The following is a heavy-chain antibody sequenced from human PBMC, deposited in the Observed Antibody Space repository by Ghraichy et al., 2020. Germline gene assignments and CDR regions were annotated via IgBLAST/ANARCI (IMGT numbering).Heavy chain of an antibody. CDR2: IYYSGSS. J-gene: IGHJ4*02. V-gene: IGHV4-39*01. CDR1: GGSISSSSYY. D-gene: IGHD3-16*01. Sequence: ETLSLTCTVSGGSISSSSYYWAWIRQPPGKGLEWIGSIYYSGSSYYNAPLKSRVTMSVHTSKNQFSLKLTPVTAADTAVYYCASSFGSYAWGRFDNWGQGALGTGS. CDR3: ASSFGSYAWGRFDN.